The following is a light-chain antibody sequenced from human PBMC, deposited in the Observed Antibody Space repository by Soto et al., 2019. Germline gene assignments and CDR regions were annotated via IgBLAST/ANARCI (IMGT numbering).Light chain of an antibody. CDR1: QAVSRY. J-gene: IGKJ3*01. CDR3: QHLNSYVFA. Sequence: DMPLTQSPSFLSASVGDRVTITCRASQAVSRYLAWYQQKPGKAPNLLIYAASTLRSGVPSRFSGSRSGTEFTFTISSLQPEDLATYYFQHLNSYVFAFSPGTKVDIK. CDR2: AAS. V-gene: IGKV1-9*01.